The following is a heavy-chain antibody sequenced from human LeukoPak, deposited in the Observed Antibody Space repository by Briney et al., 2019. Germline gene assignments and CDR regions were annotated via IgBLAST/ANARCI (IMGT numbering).Heavy chain of an antibody. J-gene: IGHJ4*02. Sequence: ASVKVSCKASGGTFSSYAISWVRQAPGQGLEWMGGIIPIFGTVNYAQKFQGRVTITADKSTSTAYMELSSLRSEDAAVYYCARSSIIAAAGPYYFDYWGQGTLVTVSS. CDR3: ARSSIIAAAGPYYFDY. CDR1: GGTFSSYA. CDR2: IIPIFGTV. V-gene: IGHV1-69*06. D-gene: IGHD6-13*01.